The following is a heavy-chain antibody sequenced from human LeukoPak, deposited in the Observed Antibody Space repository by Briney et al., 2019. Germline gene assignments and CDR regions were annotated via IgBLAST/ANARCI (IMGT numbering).Heavy chain of an antibody. Sequence: GGSLRLSCAASGFTFSSYAMSWFRQAPGKGLEWVGFIRSKAYGGTTEYAASVKGRFTISRDDSKSIAYLQMNSLKTEDTAVYYCTSPGVAGFYYYGMDVWGQGTTVTVSS. D-gene: IGHD6-19*01. V-gene: IGHV3-49*03. CDR3: TSPGVAGFYYYGMDV. CDR2: IRSKAYGGTT. J-gene: IGHJ6*02. CDR1: GFTFSSYA.